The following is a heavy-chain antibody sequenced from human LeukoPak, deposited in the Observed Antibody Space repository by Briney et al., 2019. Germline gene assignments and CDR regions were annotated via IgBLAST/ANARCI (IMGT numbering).Heavy chain of an antibody. Sequence: SETLSLTCTVSGGSISSYYWSWIRQPPGKGLEWIGYIYYSGSTNYNPSLKSRVTISVDTSKNQFSLKLSSVTAADTAVYYCARHTQGAFDFWGQGTMVTVSS. J-gene: IGHJ3*01. V-gene: IGHV4-59*08. CDR1: GGSISSYY. CDR2: IYYSGST. CDR3: ARHTQGAFDF.